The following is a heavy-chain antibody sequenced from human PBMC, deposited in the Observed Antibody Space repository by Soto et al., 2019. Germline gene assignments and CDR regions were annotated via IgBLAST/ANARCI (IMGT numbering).Heavy chain of an antibody. Sequence: SVKVSCKASGGTFSSYAISWVRQAPGQGLEWMGGIIPIFGTANYAQKFQGRVTITADESTSTAYMELSSLRSEDTAVYYCARADNPYDAFDIWGQGTMVTVSS. D-gene: IGHD3-9*01. J-gene: IGHJ3*02. CDR3: ARADNPYDAFDI. CDR1: GGTFSSYA. V-gene: IGHV1-69*13. CDR2: IIPIFGTA.